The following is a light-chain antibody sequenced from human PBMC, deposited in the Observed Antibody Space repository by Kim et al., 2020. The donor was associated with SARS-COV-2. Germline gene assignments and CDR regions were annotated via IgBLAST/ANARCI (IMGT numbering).Light chain of an antibody. V-gene: IGKV1-5*01. CDR2: DAS. CDR3: QQYDNYWT. Sequence: DIQMSQSPSTLSASIGDRVTITCRASQSIGSWLAWYQQKPGRAPKVLIYDASSLESGVPSRFSGSGSGTEFTLTISSLQPDDFATYYCQQYDNYWTFGPGTKVDI. CDR1: QSIGSW. J-gene: IGKJ1*01.